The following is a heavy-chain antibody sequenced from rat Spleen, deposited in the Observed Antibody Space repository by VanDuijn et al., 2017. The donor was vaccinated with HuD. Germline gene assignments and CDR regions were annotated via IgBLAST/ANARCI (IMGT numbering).Heavy chain of an antibody. CDR1: GFTFSNYG. Sequence: EVQLVESGGDLVQPGRSLKLSCAASGFTFSNYGMAWVRQTPTKGLEWVAFISIGGGNTYYRDSVKGRFTISRDDAKRTLYLQMNSLRSEDTATYYCTTWDYYDNRFDYWGQGVMVTVSS. V-gene: IGHV5-27*01. J-gene: IGHJ2*01. CDR2: ISIGGGNT. CDR3: TTWDYYDNRFDY. D-gene: IGHD1-6*01.